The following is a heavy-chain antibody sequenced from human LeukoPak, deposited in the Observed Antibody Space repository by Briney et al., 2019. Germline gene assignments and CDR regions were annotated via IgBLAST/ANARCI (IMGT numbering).Heavy chain of an antibody. CDR2: IIPILGIA. V-gene: IGHV1-69*04. Sequence: SVKVSCKASGGTFSSYAISRVRQAPGQGLEWMGRIIPILGIANYAQKFQGRVTITADKSTSTAYMELSSLRSEDTAVYYCARDFSWTGDYYYYGMDVWGQGTTVTVSS. J-gene: IGHJ6*02. D-gene: IGHD3/OR15-3a*01. CDR1: GGTFSSYA. CDR3: ARDFSWTGDYYYYGMDV.